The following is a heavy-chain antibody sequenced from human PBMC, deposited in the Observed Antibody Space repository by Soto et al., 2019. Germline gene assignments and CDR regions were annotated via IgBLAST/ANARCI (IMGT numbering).Heavy chain of an antibody. CDR1: GGSISSSSYY. Sequence: SETLSLTCTVSGGSISSSSYYWGWIRQPPGKGLEWIGSIYYSGSTYYNPSLKSRVTISVDTSKNQFSLKLSSVTAADTAVYYCASRDPQNYDFWSGPLQGQFDYWGQGTLVTVSS. J-gene: IGHJ4*02. D-gene: IGHD3-3*01. CDR2: IYYSGST. V-gene: IGHV4-39*01. CDR3: ASRDPQNYDFWSGPLQGQFDY.